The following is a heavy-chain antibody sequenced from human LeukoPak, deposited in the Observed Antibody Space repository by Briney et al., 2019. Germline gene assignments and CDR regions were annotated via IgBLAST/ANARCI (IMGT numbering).Heavy chain of an antibody. Sequence: GGSLRLSCAASGFTFSSYAMSWVRQAPGKGLEWVSAISGSGGSTYYADSVKGRFTISRDNSKNTLYLQMNSLRAEDTAVYYCAKFTGAIAVAAYFDYWGREPWSPSPQ. D-gene: IGHD6-19*01. J-gene: IGHJ4*02. CDR1: GFTFSSYA. CDR2: ISGSGGST. V-gene: IGHV3-23*01. CDR3: AKFTGAIAVAAYFDY.